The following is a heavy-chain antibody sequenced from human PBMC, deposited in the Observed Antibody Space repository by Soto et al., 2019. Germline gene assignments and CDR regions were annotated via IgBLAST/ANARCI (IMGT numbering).Heavy chain of an antibody. CDR2: IYFSGST. D-gene: IGHD3-10*02. CDR1: GGSISSSSHY. J-gene: IGHJ4*02. CDR3: ATDVRGVLDY. V-gene: IGHV4-39*01. Sequence: QLQLQESGPGLVKPSETLSLTCTVSGGSISSSSHYWGWIRQPPGKGLEWIGSIYFSGSTYYNPSLKSRVTISVDTSKNQFSLKLSSVTAADTAVYFCATDVRGVLDYWGQGTLVTVSS.